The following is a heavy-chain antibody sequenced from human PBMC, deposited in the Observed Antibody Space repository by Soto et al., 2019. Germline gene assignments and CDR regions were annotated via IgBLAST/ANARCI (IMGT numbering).Heavy chain of an antibody. D-gene: IGHD2-8*01. CDR3: ARGDIVLMVYAIRGSKIDY. V-gene: IGHV1-46*03. J-gene: IGHJ4*02. Sequence: ASVKVSCKASGYTFTSYYMHLLRQAPGQGLEWMGIINPSGGSTSYAQKFQGRVTMTRDTSTSTVYTELSSLRSEDTAVYYCARGDIVLMVYAIRGSKIDYWGQGTLVTVSS. CDR2: INPSGGST. CDR1: GYTFTSYY.